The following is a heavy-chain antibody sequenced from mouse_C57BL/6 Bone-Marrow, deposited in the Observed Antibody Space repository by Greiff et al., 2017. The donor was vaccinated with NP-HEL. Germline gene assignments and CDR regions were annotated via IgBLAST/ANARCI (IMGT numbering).Heavy chain of an antibody. Sequence: EVQGVESGGGLVQPGGSLKLSCAASGFTFSDYYMYWVRQTPEKRLEWVAYISNGGGSTYYPDTVKGRFTISRDNAKNTLYLQMSRLKSEDTAMYYCASALRRAMDYWGQGTSVTVSS. V-gene: IGHV5-12*01. CDR2: ISNGGGST. J-gene: IGHJ4*01. CDR3: ASALRRAMDY. CDR1: GFTFSDYY. D-gene: IGHD2-12*01.